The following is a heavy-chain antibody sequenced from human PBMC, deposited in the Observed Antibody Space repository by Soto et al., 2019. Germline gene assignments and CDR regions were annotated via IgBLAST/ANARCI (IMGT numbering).Heavy chain of an antibody. CDR2: ICSNDEK. V-gene: IGHV2-26*01. D-gene: IGHD3-3*01. J-gene: IGHJ5*02. CDR3: ARIRRATIFGEGPFGFGP. CDR1: GFSLSNARMG. Sequence: QVTLKESGPVLVKPTETLTLTCTVSGFSLSNARMGVRWIRQPPGKALEWLEHICSNDEKSYSTSLKSRLTISQDTSKSQVVLSITNMDPLDTARYYLARIRRATIFGEGPFGFGPWGQGALGTVSS.